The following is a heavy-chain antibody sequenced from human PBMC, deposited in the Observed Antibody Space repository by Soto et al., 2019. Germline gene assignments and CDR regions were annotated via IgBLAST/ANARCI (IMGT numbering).Heavy chain of an antibody. J-gene: IGHJ5*02. CDR3: AKADDYGDYAGWFDP. CDR1: GFTFSSYA. D-gene: IGHD4-17*01. Sequence: GGSLRLSXAASGFTFSSYAMSWVRQAPGKGLEWVSAISGSGGSTYYADSVKGRFTISRDNSKNTLYLQMNSLRAEDTAVYYCAKADDYGDYAGWFDPWGQGTLVTVSS. CDR2: ISGSGGST. V-gene: IGHV3-23*01.